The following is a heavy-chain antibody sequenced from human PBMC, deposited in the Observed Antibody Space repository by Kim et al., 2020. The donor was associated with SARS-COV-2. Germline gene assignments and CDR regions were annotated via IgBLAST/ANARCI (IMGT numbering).Heavy chain of an antibody. CDR2: IKTDGGAT. CDR1: GSTLSVYW. J-gene: IGHJ5*01. V-gene: IGHV3-7*01. Sequence: GGSLRLSCAASGSTLSVYWMTWVRQAPGKGLEWVANIKTDGGATYNVDSVKDRFTISRDNAKNSLYLQMNSLSPEDTAVYYCATLGRINSFDSWGHGTLVTVSS. CDR3: ATLGRINSFDS.